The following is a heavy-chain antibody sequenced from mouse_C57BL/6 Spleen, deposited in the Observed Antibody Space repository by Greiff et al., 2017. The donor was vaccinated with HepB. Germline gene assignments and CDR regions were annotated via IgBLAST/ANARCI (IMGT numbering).Heavy chain of an antibody. CDR2: IWSGGST. D-gene: IGHD1-1*01. J-gene: IGHJ3*01. V-gene: IGHV2-2*01. CDR3: ARGGYYGSSYWFAY. Sequence: VQLQQSGPGLVQPSQSLSITCTVSGFSLTSYGVHWVRQSPGKGLEWLGVIWSGGSTDYNAAFISRLSISKDNSKSQVFFKMNSLQADDTAIYYCARGGYYGSSYWFAYWGQGTLVTVSA. CDR1: GFSLTSYG.